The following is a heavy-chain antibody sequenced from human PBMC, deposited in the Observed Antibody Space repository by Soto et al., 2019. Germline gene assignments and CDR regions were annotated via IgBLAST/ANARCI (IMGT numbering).Heavy chain of an antibody. CDR3: ARGHFIGVSRNSLMRSPFSMDV. Sequence: SETLSLTCNVSGGSISTYYWSWIRQPPGKGLEWMGYVHYSGSSNYNPSLKSRVTISADTSKDQVSLNLNSVTAADSAVYYCARGHFIGVSRNSLMRSPFSMDVWGQGTTVTVS. J-gene: IGHJ6*02. CDR2: VHYSGSS. V-gene: IGHV4-59*01. CDR1: GGSISTYY. D-gene: IGHD3-16*01.